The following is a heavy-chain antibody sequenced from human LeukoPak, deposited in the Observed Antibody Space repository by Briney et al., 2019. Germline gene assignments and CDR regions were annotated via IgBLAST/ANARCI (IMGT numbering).Heavy chain of an antibody. CDR1: GYSFTNYG. CDR3: ARHASGYAADSFDY. D-gene: IGHD3-22*01. V-gene: IGHV5-51*01. Sequence: GESLKISCKGSGYSFTNYGIDWVRQMPGKGLEWMGIIYPGDSDTTHSPSFQGQVTFSADKSISTAYLQWSSLKASDTAMYYCARHASGYAADSFDYWGQGSLVTVSS. CDR2: IYPGDSDT. J-gene: IGHJ4*02.